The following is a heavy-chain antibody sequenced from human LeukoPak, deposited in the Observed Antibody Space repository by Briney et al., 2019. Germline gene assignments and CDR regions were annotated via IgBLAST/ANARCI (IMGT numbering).Heavy chain of an antibody. CDR1: GDSISNYY. CDR3: ARGRLYEWYYFDY. D-gene: IGHD2-8*01. CDR2: IYSSGST. J-gene: IGHJ4*02. Sequence: SETLSLTCTVSGDSISNYYWSWIRQPPGKGLEWIGYIYSSGSTKYNPSLKSRVTISVDTSKNQFSLKLSSVTAADTAVYYCARGRLYEWYYFDYWGQGTLVTVSS. V-gene: IGHV4-59*01.